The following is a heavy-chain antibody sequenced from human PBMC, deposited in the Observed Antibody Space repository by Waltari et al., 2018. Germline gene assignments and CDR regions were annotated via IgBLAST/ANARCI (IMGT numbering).Heavy chain of an antibody. CDR1: GGPLSSYY. Sequence: QVQLQESVPGLVKPSETLSLTCTVSGGPLSSYYWIWIRQPPGKGLEWIGYIYYSGSTNYNPSLKSRVTISVDTSKNQFSLKLSSVTAADTAVYYCARVLKHYYYMDVWGKGTTVTVSS. CDR2: IYYSGST. J-gene: IGHJ6*03. CDR3: ARVLKHYYYMDV. V-gene: IGHV4-59*01.